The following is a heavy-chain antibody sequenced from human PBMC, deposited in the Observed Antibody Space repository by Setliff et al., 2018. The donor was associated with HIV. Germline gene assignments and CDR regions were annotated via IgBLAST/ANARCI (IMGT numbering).Heavy chain of an antibody. D-gene: IGHD3-3*01. CDR1: GYSISTNEW. CDR3: ARDRGSYNFWSGLARGDNWFDP. Sequence: SETLSLTCAVSGYSISTNEWWGWIRQPPGKGLAWIGYISNSGKIYYDPSLNSRVTLSADTSKNQLSLKLTSVTAEDTGVYYCARDRGSYNFWSGLARGDNWFDPWGQGTLVTVSS. V-gene: IGHV4-28*03. J-gene: IGHJ5*02. CDR2: ISNSGKI.